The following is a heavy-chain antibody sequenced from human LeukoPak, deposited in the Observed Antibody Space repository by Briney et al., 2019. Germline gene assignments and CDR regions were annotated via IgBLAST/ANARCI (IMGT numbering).Heavy chain of an antibody. V-gene: IGHV4-61*05. CDR2: IYYSGST. Sequence: SETLSLTCTVSGGSISSSSYYWGWIRQPPGKGLEWIGYIYYSGSTNYNPSLKSRVTISVDTSKNQFSLKLSSVTAADTAVYYCARGTKGNWFDPWGQGTLVTVSS. CDR3: ARGTKGNWFDP. J-gene: IGHJ5*02. CDR1: GGSISSSSYY.